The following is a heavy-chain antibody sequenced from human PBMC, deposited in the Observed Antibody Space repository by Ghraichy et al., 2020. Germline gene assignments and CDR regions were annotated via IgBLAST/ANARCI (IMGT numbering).Heavy chain of an antibody. J-gene: IGHJ4*02. CDR1: GYTFTSYY. V-gene: IGHV1-46*01. D-gene: IGHD2-2*01. Sequence: ASVKVSCKASGYTFTSYYIHWVRQAPGQGLEWVGFINPNGGSTVSAQKFQGRVTMTRDRSASTVYMELTSPRSEDTAVYYCARSSLVEGVSGGTDYWGQGTLVTVSS. CDR3: ARSSLVEGVSGGTDY. CDR2: INPNGGST.